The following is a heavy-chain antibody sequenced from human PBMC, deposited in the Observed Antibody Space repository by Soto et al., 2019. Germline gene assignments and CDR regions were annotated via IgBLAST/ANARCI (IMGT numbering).Heavy chain of an antibody. D-gene: IGHD6-19*01. CDR3: SHKLDTSGWPRFDY. Sequence: SGPTLVNPTQTLTLTCTFSGFSLSTSGVGVGWIRQPPGKALEWLALIYWNDDKRYSPSLKSRLSITRDTSKNQVVLTMTNVEPLDTAKYFFSHKLDTSGWPRFDYWGQGTLVTVSS. CDR1: GFSLSTSGVG. CDR2: IYWNDDK. J-gene: IGHJ4*02. V-gene: IGHV2-5*01.